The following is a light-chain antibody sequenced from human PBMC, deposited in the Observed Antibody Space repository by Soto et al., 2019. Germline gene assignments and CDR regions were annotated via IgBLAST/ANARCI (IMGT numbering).Light chain of an antibody. CDR3: QVWDSSSDHVV. V-gene: IGLV3-21*02. CDR1: NIGSKS. CDR2: DDS. Sequence: SYELTQPPSVSVAPGQTARITCGGNNIGSKSVHWYQQKPGQAPVLVVYDDSDRPSGSPERFSGSNSGNTATLTISRVEAGDEADYYCQVWDSSSDHVVFGGWTKVTVL. J-gene: IGLJ2*01.